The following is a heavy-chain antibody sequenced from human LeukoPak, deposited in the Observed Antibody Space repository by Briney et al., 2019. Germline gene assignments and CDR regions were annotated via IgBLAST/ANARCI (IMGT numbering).Heavy chain of an antibody. J-gene: IGHJ4*02. V-gene: IGHV3-7*01. CDR3: VRDNCTGTSCHHFDY. CDR1: GFTFSHYW. CDR2: IKEDGSEK. D-gene: IGHD2-2*01. Sequence: PGGSLRLSCAASGFTFSHYWMSWVRQAPGKGLEWVANIKEDGSEKYYVDSVKGRFTISRDNAKNSLYLQMNSLRAEDTAVYYCVRDNCTGTSCHHFDYWGQGTLVTVSS.